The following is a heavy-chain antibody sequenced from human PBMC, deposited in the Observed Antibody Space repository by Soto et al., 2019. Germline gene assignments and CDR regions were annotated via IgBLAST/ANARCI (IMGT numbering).Heavy chain of an antibody. Sequence: SVKVSCKASGGTFSSYAISWVRQAPGQGLEWMGGIIPIFGTANYAQKFQGRVTSTADESTSTAYMELSSLRSEDTAVYYCARGIGYCSSTSCPQGGWFDPWGQGTLVTVSS. J-gene: IGHJ5*02. CDR3: ARGIGYCSSTSCPQGGWFDP. CDR2: IIPIFGTA. D-gene: IGHD2-2*01. CDR1: GGTFSSYA. V-gene: IGHV1-69*13.